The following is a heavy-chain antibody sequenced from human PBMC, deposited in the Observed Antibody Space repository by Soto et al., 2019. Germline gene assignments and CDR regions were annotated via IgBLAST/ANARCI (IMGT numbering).Heavy chain of an antibody. D-gene: IGHD3-22*01. Sequence: QVQLQQWGAGLLKPSETLSLTCAVYGGSFSGYYWSWIRQPPGKGLAWIGEINHSGSTDYNPSLKSRVTISVDTAKNYFSLEQSSVTGADTAVYYCARWSPYDSSGYYFCAFAIWGQGTMVTVSS. CDR3: ARWSPYDSSGYYFCAFAI. CDR2: INHSGST. V-gene: IGHV4-34*01. J-gene: IGHJ3*02. CDR1: GGSFSGYY.